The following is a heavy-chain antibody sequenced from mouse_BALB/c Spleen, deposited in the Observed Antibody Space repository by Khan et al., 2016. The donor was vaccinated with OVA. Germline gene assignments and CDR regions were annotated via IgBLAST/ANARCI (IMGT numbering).Heavy chain of an antibody. V-gene: IGHV5-6*01. CDR2: VSTGGGYT. CDR3: ARLAYYYDSEGFAY. J-gene: IGHJ3*01. D-gene: IGHD1-1*01. Sequence: EVQLVESGGDLVKPGGSLKLSCAASGFTFSTYGMSWVRQTPDKRLEWVATVSTGGGYTYHPDSVKGRFTISRDNAKNTLYLQMSSLKSEDTAMFYCARLAYYYDSEGFAYWGQGTLVTVSA. CDR1: GFTFSTYG.